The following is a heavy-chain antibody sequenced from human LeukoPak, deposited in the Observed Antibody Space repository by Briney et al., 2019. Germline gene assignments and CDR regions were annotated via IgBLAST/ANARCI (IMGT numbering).Heavy chain of an antibody. Sequence: PSETLSLTCTVSGGSVSSHRYYWGWLRQPPGKGLEWIGSVYYSGSTYYNPSLKSRVTISIDASRNQFSLNLSSVTAADTAVYYCASRSGGDYWGQGTLVTVSS. V-gene: IGHV4-39*01. CDR2: VYYSGST. J-gene: IGHJ4*02. CDR3: ASRSGGDY. D-gene: IGHD3-10*01. CDR1: GGSVSSHRYY.